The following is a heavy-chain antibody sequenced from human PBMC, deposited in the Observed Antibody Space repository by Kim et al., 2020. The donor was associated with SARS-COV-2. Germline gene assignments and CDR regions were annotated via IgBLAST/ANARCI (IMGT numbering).Heavy chain of an antibody. CDR2: TRNKASNYAT. CDR3: ASWNYGAKVY. CDR1: GFTFSDNY. D-gene: IGHD4-17*01. J-gene: IGHJ4*02. Sequence: GGSLRLSCAASGFTFSDNYMDWVRQAPGKGLEWVGRTRNKASNYATEYAASVKGRFTVSRDDSKNSLYLQMNSLKTEDTAVYYCASWNYGAKVYWGQGTLVTVSS. V-gene: IGHV3-72*01.